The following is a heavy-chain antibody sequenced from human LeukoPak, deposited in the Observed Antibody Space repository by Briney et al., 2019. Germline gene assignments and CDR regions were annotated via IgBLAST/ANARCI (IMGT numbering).Heavy chain of an antibody. CDR1: GGTFSSYA. D-gene: IGHD3-3*01. CDR2: IIPIFGTA. V-gene: IGHV1-69*05. Sequence: SVKVSCKASGGTFSSYAISWVRQAPGQGLEWMGGIIPIFGTANYAQKFQGRVTITTDESTSTAYMELSSLRSEDTAVYYCARGLRFLEWLFPHYYYYMDVWGKGTTVTVSS. CDR3: ARGLRFLEWLFPHYYYYMDV. J-gene: IGHJ6*03.